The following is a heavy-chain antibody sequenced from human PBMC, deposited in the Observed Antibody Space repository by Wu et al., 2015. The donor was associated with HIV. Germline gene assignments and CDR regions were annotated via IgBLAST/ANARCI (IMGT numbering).Heavy chain of an antibody. V-gene: IGHV1-18*01. CDR1: GYTFITSG. D-gene: IGHD3-22*01. Sequence: QVQLVQSGPEVKKSGASVKVSCKASGYTFITSGINWVRQAPGQGLEWMGWIDAYNGNTNYAQNFQGRVTMTTDTSTSTAYMELSSLRSEDTAVYYCARTFTYYYDSSGNPVPALDYWGQGTLVTVSS. CDR3: ARTFTYYYDSSGNPVPALDY. J-gene: IGHJ4*02. CDR2: IDAYNGNT.